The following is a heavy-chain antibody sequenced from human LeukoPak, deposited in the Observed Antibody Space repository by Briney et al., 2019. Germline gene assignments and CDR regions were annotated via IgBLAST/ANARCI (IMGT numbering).Heavy chain of an antibody. CDR2: IYYSGST. V-gene: IGHV4-31*02. CDR1: GFTFSSYA. Sequence: LRLSCAASGFTFSSYAMSWVRQHPGKGLEWIGYIYYSGSTYYNPSLKSRVTISVDTSKNQFSLKLSSVTAADTAVYYCARDSNYGLTYYFDYWGQGTLVTVSS. D-gene: IGHD4-17*01. CDR3: ARDSNYGLTYYFDY. J-gene: IGHJ4*02.